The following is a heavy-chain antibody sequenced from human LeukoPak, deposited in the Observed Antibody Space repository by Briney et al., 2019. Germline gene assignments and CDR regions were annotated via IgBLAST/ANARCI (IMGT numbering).Heavy chain of an antibody. CDR3: VKDLARDRRGYYVFDY. CDR2: ISTNGDST. J-gene: IGHJ4*02. D-gene: IGHD3-22*01. Sequence: GGSLRLSCSGSGFTFSSYDMHWVRQAPGKGLEYVSTISTNGDSTYYADSVKGRFTISRDNSKNTLYLQMSSLRAEDTAVYYCVKDLARDRRGYYVFDYWGQGTLVTVSS. V-gene: IGHV3-64D*06. CDR1: GFTFSSYD.